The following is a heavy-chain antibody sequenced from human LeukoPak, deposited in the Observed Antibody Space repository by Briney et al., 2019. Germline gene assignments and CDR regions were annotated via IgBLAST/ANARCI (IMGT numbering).Heavy chain of an antibody. V-gene: IGHV3-30-3*01. CDR3: AKDGKSITMIVVVITPLDY. D-gene: IGHD3-22*01. CDR1: GFTFSSYA. Sequence: GGSLRLSCAASGFTFSSYAMHWVRQAPGKGLEWVAVISYDGSNKYYADSVKGRFTISRDNSKNTLYLQMNSLRAEDTAVYYCAKDGKSITMIVVVITPLDYWGQGTLVTVSS. J-gene: IGHJ4*02. CDR2: ISYDGSNK.